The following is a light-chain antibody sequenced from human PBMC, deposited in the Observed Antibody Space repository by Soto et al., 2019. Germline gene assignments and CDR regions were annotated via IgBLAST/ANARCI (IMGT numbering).Light chain of an antibody. Sequence: EIVLTQSPATLSLSPGERATLSCRASQSVSSYLAWYQQKPGQAPRLLIYGVSSRATGIPARFSGSGSGTDFTLTISSLEPEDFAVYYCQQRSNWPPWTFGQGTKVDTK. CDR1: QSVSSY. J-gene: IGKJ1*01. CDR2: GVS. V-gene: IGKV3-11*01. CDR3: QQRSNWPPWT.